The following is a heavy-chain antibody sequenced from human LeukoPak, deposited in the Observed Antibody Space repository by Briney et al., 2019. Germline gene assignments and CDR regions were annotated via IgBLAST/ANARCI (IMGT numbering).Heavy chain of an antibody. Sequence: GGSLRLSCAASGFTFSSYEMNWVRQAPGKGLEWVSAISGSGGGTYYADSVKGRFTISRDSSKNTLYLQTNSLRAEDTAVYYCARRGAAGTYYFDYWGQGTLVTVSS. J-gene: IGHJ4*02. D-gene: IGHD6-13*01. V-gene: IGHV3-23*01. CDR3: ARRGAAGTYYFDY. CDR1: GFTFSSYE. CDR2: ISGSGGGT.